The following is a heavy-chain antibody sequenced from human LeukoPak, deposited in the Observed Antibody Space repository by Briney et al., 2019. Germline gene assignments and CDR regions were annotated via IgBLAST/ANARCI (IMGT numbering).Heavy chain of an antibody. CDR3: ARSAPYCSGGSCYSVGYFDY. CDR2: MSSSGDTI. Sequence: GGSLRLSCAASGFTFSDYYMSWIRQAPGKGLEWVSYMSSSGDTIYYADSVKGRFTISRDNAKNSLYLQMNSLRAEDTAVYYCARSAPYCSGGSCYSVGYFDYWGQGTLVTVSS. CDR1: GFTFSDYY. J-gene: IGHJ4*02. V-gene: IGHV3-11*01. D-gene: IGHD2-15*01.